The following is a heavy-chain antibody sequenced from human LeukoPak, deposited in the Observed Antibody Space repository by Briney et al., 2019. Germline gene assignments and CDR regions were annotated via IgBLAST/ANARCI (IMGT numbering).Heavy chain of an antibody. CDR1: GGSFSGYY. V-gene: IGHV4-34*01. J-gene: IGHJ4*02. CDR2: INHSGST. CDR3: ARVHRAFDY. Sequence: NPSETLSLTCTVYGGSFSGYYWSWIRQPPGKGLEWIGEINHSGSTNYNPSLKSRVTISVDMSKNQVSLKLSSVTAADTAVYYCARVHRAFDYWGQGTLVTVSS.